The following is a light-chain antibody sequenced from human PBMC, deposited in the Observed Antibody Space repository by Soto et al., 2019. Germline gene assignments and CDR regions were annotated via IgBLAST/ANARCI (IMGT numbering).Light chain of an antibody. J-gene: IGLJ1*01. Sequence: QSALTQPASVSGSPGQSLTISCTGTSSDVGGYNYVSWYQQHPGKAPKLMIYEVSHRPSGVSNRFSGSKSGNTASLTISGLQAEDEADYYCSSYTSSSKVFGTGTKLTVL. V-gene: IGLV2-14*01. CDR2: EVS. CDR1: SSDVGGYNY. CDR3: SSYTSSSKV.